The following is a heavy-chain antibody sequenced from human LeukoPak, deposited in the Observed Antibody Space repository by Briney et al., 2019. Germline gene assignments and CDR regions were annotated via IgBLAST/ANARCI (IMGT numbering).Heavy chain of an antibody. J-gene: IGHJ4*02. CDR3: ARVSGYSYGLAN. D-gene: IGHD5-18*01. CDR1: GFTFSSYW. Sequence: PGGSLRLSCAASGFTFSSYWMTWVRQAPGKGLEWVANIKRDGSEKFYVDSVKGRFTISRDNAKNSLYLQMNSLRAEDTAVYYCARVSGYSYGLANWGQGTLVTVSS. V-gene: IGHV3-7*04. CDR2: IKRDGSEK.